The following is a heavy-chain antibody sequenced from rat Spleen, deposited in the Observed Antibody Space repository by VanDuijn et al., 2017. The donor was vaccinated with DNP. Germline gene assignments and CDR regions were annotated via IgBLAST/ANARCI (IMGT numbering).Heavy chain of an antibody. CDR2: ITPGGTTT. CDR1: GFTFSNYH. J-gene: IGHJ2*01. V-gene: IGHV5-25*01. CDR3: ARWFNSGFYFDH. D-gene: IGHD4-4*01. Sequence: EVQLVESGGGLVQPGRSMKLSCAASGFTFSNYHMAWVRQPPTKGLEWVASITPGGTTTYYRDSVKGRFTISRDNAKNTLYLQMSSLRSEDMATYYCARWFNSGFYFDHWGQGVMVTVSS.